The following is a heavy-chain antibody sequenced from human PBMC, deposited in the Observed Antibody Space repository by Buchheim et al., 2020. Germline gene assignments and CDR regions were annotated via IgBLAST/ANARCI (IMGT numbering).Heavy chain of an antibody. Sequence: EVHLLESGGGLVQPGGSLRLSCAASGFTFSNYAMGWVRQAPGKGLDWVSAISSGGGSTYHADSVKGRFAISRDNSKNTLYLQMNSLRAEDTAVYYCAKGRWLVRGYFDYWGQGTL. CDR3: AKGRWLVRGYFDY. CDR1: GFTFSNYA. D-gene: IGHD3-10*01. J-gene: IGHJ4*02. CDR2: ISSGGGST. V-gene: IGHV3-23*01.